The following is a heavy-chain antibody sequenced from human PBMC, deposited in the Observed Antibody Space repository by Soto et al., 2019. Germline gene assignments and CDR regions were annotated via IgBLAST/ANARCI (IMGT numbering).Heavy chain of an antibody. CDR2: ISAYNGNT. CDR3: ARDYGSGSYGWFDP. J-gene: IGHJ5*02. D-gene: IGHD3-10*01. CDR1: GYTFTSYG. Sequence: GASVKVSCKASGYTFTSYGISWVRQAPGQWLEWMGWISAYNGNTNYAQKLQGRVTMTTDTSTSTAYMELRSLRSDDTAVYYCARDYGSGSYGWFDPWGQGTLVTVSS. V-gene: IGHV1-18*01.